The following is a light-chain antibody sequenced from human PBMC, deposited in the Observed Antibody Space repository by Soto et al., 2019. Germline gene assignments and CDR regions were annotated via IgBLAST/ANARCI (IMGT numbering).Light chain of an antibody. V-gene: IGKV3-15*01. CDR3: QQYNNWHTIT. CDR2: GAS. Sequence: EILMTQSPATLSVSPGERATLSCGASQSVSSELVWYQQKAGQAPRLLIYGASTRATGIPARFSGSGSGTEFTLTISSLKSEDFAVYYCQQYNNWHTITFGHGTRLEIK. CDR1: QSVSSE. J-gene: IGKJ5*01.